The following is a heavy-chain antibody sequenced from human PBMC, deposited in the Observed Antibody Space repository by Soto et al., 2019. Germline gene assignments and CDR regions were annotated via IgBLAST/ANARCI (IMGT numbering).Heavy chain of an antibody. D-gene: IGHD6-19*01. V-gene: IGHV3-74*01. Sequence: EVHLVESGGGLVQPGGSLRLSCTASEFTFSAHWMHWVRQAPGKGLMWVSRLNEDGSHTDHAESVKGRFTISRDNAKNALCLQMNSLRAEDTAIYFCSRGASDWHGIDYWGQGTLVTVSS. CDR1: EFTFSAHW. J-gene: IGHJ4*02. CDR3: SRGASDWHGIDY. CDR2: LNEDGSHT.